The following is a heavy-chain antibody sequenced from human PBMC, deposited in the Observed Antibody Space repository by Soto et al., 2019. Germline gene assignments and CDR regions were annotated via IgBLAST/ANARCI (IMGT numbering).Heavy chain of an antibody. CDR1: GFTVSSNY. Sequence: EVQLVESGGGLIQPGGSLRLSCAASGFTVSSNYMSWVRQAPGKGLEWVSVIYSGGGTFYADSVKGRFTISRDNSKNTLSLQMNSLRGEDTAVYYCARVDPPAKSWGQGTLVTVSS. CDR2: IYSGGGT. D-gene: IGHD2-2*01. V-gene: IGHV3-53*01. J-gene: IGHJ5*02. CDR3: ARVDPPAKS.